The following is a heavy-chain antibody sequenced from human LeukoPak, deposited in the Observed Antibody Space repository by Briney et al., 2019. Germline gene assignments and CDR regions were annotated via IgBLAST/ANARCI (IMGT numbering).Heavy chain of an antibody. D-gene: IGHD4-11*01. CDR2: ISAGNGNT. J-gene: IGHJ4*02. V-gene: IGHV1-3*01. Sequence: ASVTVPRKASGYTFTSYAIHWVRQAPGQRLEWMGWISAGNGNTEYSQKLQGRVTFSRDTSASTAYMELSSLRSEDTAIYYCARDQGRNYVAYWGLGTQVTVSS. CDR1: GYTFTSYA. CDR3: ARDQGRNYVAY.